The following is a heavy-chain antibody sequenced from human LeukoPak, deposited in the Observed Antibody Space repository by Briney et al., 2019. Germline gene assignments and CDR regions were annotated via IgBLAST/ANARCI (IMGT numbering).Heavy chain of an antibody. V-gene: IGHV3-23*01. D-gene: IGHD1-26*01. CDR1: GFTFSSYG. CDR3: AKDRSGSYGLNTFDY. J-gene: IGHJ4*02. Sequence: GGSLRLSCAASGFTFSSYGMSWVRQAPGKGLEWVSAISGSGGSTYYADSVKGRFTISRDNSKNTLYLQMNSLRAEDTAVYYCAKDRSGSYGLNTFDYWGQGTLVTVSS. CDR2: ISGSGGST.